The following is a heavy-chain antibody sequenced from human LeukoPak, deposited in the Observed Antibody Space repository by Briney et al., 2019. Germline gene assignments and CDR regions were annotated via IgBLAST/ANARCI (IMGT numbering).Heavy chain of an antibody. J-gene: IGHJ6*02. CDR2: IYSGGST. V-gene: IGHV3-53*01. D-gene: IGHD2-15*01. CDR1: GFTVSSNY. Sequence: PGGPLRLSCAASGFTVSSNYMRWARQAPGKGLEGVSVIYSGGSTFYADPVKGRFTISRDKSKNTLYLKMNSLRAEDTAVYYCARVVAATPLYYYGMDFWGQGTTVTVSS. CDR3: ARVVAATPLYYYGMDF.